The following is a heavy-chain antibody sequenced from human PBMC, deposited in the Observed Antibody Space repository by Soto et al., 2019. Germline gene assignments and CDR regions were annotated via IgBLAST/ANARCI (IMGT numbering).Heavy chain of an antibody. V-gene: IGHV4-59*01. Sequence: SETLSLTCTIYGDSISSYFWSWIRQPPGKGLEWIGYIHYSGTTVYSPSLKSRVTMSIDTSENQFTLNLNSVTAADTAVYFCARDTGGYYLDSWGQGSLVSVSS. CDR1: GDSISSYF. D-gene: IGHD7-27*01. CDR2: IHYSGTT. CDR3: ARDTGGYYLDS. J-gene: IGHJ4*01.